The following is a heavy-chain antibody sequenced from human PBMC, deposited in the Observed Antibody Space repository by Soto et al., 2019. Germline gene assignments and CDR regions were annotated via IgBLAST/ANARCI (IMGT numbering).Heavy chain of an antibody. D-gene: IGHD2-21*01. V-gene: IGHV3-74*01. CDR1: GFTFSSNW. CDR3: ARDGEGF. CDR2: INTDGTYT. Sequence: GGSLSLSCAASGFTFSSNWMHWVRRVPGRGLVWVSRINTDGTYTSYVDSVKGRFTMSRDNTKNMLYLQMNSLRVEDTAVYYCARDGEGFWGQGALVTVSS. J-gene: IGHJ4*02.